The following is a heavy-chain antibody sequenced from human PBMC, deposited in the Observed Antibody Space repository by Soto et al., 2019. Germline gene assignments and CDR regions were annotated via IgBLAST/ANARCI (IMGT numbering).Heavy chain of an antibody. D-gene: IGHD4-17*01. V-gene: IGHV1-46*01. CDR1: GYTFTSYY. Sequence: ASVKVSCKASGYTFTSYYMHWVRQAPGQGLEWMGIINPSGGSTSYAQKFQGRVTMTRDTSTSTVYMELSSLRSEDTAVYYCARISGPQNMEMTTDYYFDYWGQGTLVTVSS. CDR2: INPSGGST. J-gene: IGHJ4*02. CDR3: ARISGPQNMEMTTDYYFDY.